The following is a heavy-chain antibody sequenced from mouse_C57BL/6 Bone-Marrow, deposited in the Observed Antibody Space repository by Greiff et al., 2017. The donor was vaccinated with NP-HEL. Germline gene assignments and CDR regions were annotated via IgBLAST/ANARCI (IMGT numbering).Heavy chain of an antibody. CDR3: AGRTNLAWFAY. Sequence: VQLVESGPGLVAPSQSLSITCTVSGFSLTSYGVHWVRQPPGKGLEWLVVIWSDGSTTYNSAHKYRLTISKDNSMSQVFLKTTSPQTDDTAMVYYAGRTNLAWFAYWGQGTLVTVSA. J-gene: IGHJ3*01. CDR1: GFSLTSYG. CDR2: IWSDGST. V-gene: IGHV2-6*03.